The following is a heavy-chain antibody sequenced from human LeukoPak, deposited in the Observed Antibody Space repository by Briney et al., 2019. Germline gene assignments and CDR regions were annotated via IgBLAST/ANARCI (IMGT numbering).Heavy chain of an antibody. CDR3: ARGRYSSGRYGSFDY. Sequence: ASVKVSCKASGYTFTSYYMHWVRQAPGQGLEWMGIINPSGGSTSYAQKFQGRVTITADESTSTAYMELSSLRSEDTAVYYCARGRYSSGRYGSFDYWGQGTLVTVSS. J-gene: IGHJ4*02. D-gene: IGHD6-19*01. V-gene: IGHV1-46*01. CDR1: GYTFTSYY. CDR2: INPSGGST.